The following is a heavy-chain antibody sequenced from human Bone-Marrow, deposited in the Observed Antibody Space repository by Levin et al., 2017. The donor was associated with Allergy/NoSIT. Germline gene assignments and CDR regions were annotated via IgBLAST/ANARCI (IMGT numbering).Heavy chain of an antibody. D-gene: IGHD4-17*01. CDR1: GFSFSDHY. V-gene: IGHV3-11*01. CDR2: IGKSGSGK. J-gene: IGHJ4*02. CDR3: AGSTGDADLFRLDF. Sequence: PGGSLRLSCAASGFSFSDHYMSWIRQAPGKGLEWVSYIGKSGSGKYYADSVQGRFTISRDNAKNSLYLQMSSLTAEDTAVYYCAGSTGDADLFRLDFWGRGTLVTVSS.